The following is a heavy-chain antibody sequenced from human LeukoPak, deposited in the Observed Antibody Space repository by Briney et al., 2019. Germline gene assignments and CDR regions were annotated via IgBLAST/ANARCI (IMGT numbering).Heavy chain of an antibody. J-gene: IGHJ4*02. Sequence: GGSLRLSCAASGFTFSSYWMSWVRQAPGKGLEWVANINQDGSEKYYVDSVKGRFTFSRDNANNSLYLQMDSLRADDTAVYYCAREGYSSGWFRSWGQGTLVTVSS. CDR2: INQDGSEK. CDR3: AREGYSSGWFRS. V-gene: IGHV3-7*01. D-gene: IGHD6-19*01. CDR1: GFTFSSYW.